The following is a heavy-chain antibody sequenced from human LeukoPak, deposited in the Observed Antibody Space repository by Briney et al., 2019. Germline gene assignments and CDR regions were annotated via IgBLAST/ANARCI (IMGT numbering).Heavy chain of an antibody. CDR2: VFYTGNT. D-gene: IGHD2-2*01. Sequence: KPSETLSLTCLVSGGSITTSSSYWGWIRQPPGRGLEWIGSVFYTGNTYYNLSLKSRVTISVDTTKNQFSLKLTSVTAADTAVYYCAREICSSTSCHQYNWFDPWGQGSLVSVSS. CDR3: AREICSSTSCHQYNWFDP. J-gene: IGHJ5*02. CDR1: GGSITTSSSY. V-gene: IGHV4-39*07.